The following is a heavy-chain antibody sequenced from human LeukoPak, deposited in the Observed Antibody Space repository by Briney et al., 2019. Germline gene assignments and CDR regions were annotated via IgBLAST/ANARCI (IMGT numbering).Heavy chain of an antibody. V-gene: IGHV6-1*01. Sequence: SQTLSLTCAISGDSVSSNSAAWNWIRQSPSSGLEWLGRTYYRSKWYNDYAVSVKGRITINPDTSKNQFSLQLNSVTPEDTAVYYCARDPGVTTPYFDYWGQGTLVTVSS. CDR2: TYYRSKWYN. J-gene: IGHJ4*02. D-gene: IGHD4-17*01. CDR3: ARDPGVTTPYFDY. CDR1: GDSVSSNSAA.